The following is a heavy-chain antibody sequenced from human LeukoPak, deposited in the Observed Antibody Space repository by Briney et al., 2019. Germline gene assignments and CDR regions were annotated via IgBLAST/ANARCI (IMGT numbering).Heavy chain of an antibody. D-gene: IGHD1-1*01. CDR2: ISGSGGST. CDR3: AXXXXATGTTISFGEGNDY. CDR1: GFTFSSYA. Sequence: PGGSLRLSCAASGFTFSSYAMSWVRQAPGKGLEWVSAISGSGGSTYYADSVKGRFTISRDNSKNTLYLQMNSLRAEDTAVYYCAXXXXATGTTISFGEGNDYWGQGTLVTVSS. V-gene: IGHV3-23*01. J-gene: IGHJ4*02.